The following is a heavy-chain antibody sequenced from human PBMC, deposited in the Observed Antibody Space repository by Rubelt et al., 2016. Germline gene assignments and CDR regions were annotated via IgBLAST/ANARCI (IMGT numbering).Heavy chain of an antibody. V-gene: IGHV3-7*01. Sequence: EVQLLESGGGLVQPGGSLRLSCAASGFTFTKFWMTWVRQAPGKGLEWVANIKQDGSEKYYVDSVKGRFTISRDNAKNSLYLQMTSLRVEDTALYYCAECEPNHPFDYWGRGTLVTVSS. J-gene: IGHJ4*02. CDR1: GFTFTKFW. CDR2: IKQDGSEK. CDR3: AECEPNHPFDY. D-gene: IGHD1-14*01.